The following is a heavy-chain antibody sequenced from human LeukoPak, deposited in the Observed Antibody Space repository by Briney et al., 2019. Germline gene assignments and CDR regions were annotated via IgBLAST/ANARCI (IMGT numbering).Heavy chain of an antibody. Sequence: PSATLSLTCAVYGGSFSGYYWSWIRQPPGKGLEWIGEINHSGSTNYNPSLKSRVTISVDTSKNQFSLKLSSVTAADTAVYYCARVRRVTMVRGVMASRWYFGYWGQGTLVTVSS. CDR3: ARVRRVTMVRGVMASRWYFGY. CDR1: GGSFSGYY. J-gene: IGHJ4*02. CDR2: INHSGST. D-gene: IGHD3-10*01. V-gene: IGHV4-34*01.